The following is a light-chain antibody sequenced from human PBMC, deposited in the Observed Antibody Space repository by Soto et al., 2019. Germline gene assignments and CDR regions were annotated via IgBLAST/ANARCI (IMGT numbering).Light chain of an antibody. CDR1: QGISNY. CDR3: HKYNSAPHT. Sequence: DIQMTQSPSSLSASVGDRVTITCRASQGISNYLAWYQQKPGKVPKLLIYAASTLQSGVPSRFSGSGSGTDFTRTISSLQTDDVETYYCHKYNSAPHTFGQGTKLEIK. CDR2: AAS. J-gene: IGKJ2*01. V-gene: IGKV1-27*01.